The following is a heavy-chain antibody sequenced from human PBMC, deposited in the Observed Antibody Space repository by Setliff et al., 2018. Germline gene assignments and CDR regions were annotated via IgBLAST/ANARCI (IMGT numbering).Heavy chain of an antibody. J-gene: IGHJ3*02. CDR2: INPSGGST. V-gene: IGHV1-46*01. CDR3: ARELGTDAFDM. D-gene: IGHD3-16*01. CDR1: GYTFTSYH. Sequence: ASVKVSCKASGYTFTSYHIHWVRQAPGQGPEWMGVINPSGGSTTYARKFQGRVTMTRDTSTSTVYMELSSLRSEDTAVYYCARELGTDAFDMWGQGTMVTVS.